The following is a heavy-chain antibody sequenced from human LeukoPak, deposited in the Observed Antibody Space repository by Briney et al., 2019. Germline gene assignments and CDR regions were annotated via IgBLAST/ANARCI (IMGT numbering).Heavy chain of an antibody. V-gene: IGHV3-21*01. Sequence: GGSLRLSCAASGFTFSSYSMNWVRQAPGKGLEWVAFISSSSRSIYYADSVKGRFTISRDNAKNSLYLQMNSLRAEDTAVYYCATESVELATIPLGYWGQGTLVTVSS. CDR1: GFTFSSYS. CDR3: ATESVELATIPLGY. CDR2: ISSSSRSI. J-gene: IGHJ4*02. D-gene: IGHD5-24*01.